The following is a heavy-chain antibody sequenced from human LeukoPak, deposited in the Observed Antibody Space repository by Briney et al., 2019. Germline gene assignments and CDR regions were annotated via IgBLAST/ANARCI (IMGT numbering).Heavy chain of an antibody. Sequence: GASVKVSCKASGYTFTGYYMHWVRQAPGQGLEWMGRINPNSGGTNYAQKFQGRVTMTRDTSISTAYMELSRLRSDDTAVYYCARDGGIVGATLYYLDYWGQGTLVTVSP. CDR1: GYTFTGYY. CDR3: ARDGGIVGATLYYLDY. D-gene: IGHD1-26*01. CDR2: INPNSGGT. J-gene: IGHJ4*02. V-gene: IGHV1-2*06.